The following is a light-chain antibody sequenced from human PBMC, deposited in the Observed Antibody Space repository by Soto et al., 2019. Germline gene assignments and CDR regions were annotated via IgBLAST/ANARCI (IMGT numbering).Light chain of an antibody. CDR3: LVYWGGVRV. J-gene: IGLJ1*01. Sequence: QAVVTQEPSLTVSPGGTVTLTCASSTGAVTSGYYTNWFQQKPGQAPRALIYSTNKKHSWTPARFSGSLIGGKAALTLSGVQTEDEDDYYCLVYWGGVRVFRNGTKVSV. CDR2: STN. V-gene: IGLV7-43*01. CDR1: TGAVTSGYY.